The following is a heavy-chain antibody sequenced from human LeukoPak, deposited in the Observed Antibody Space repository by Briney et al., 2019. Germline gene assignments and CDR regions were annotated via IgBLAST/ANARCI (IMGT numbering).Heavy chain of an antibody. Sequence: GGSLRLSCAAPGFTFGDYAMHWVRQAPGKGLEWVSLIRADGGRTYYADSVNGRFTISRDNSKNSLYLQMNSLRTDDTALYYCATWAFYHGLDVWGQGSTVTVSS. CDR1: GFTFGDYA. V-gene: IGHV3-43*02. CDR3: ATWAFYHGLDV. CDR2: IRADGGRT. J-gene: IGHJ6*02. D-gene: IGHD2/OR15-2a*01.